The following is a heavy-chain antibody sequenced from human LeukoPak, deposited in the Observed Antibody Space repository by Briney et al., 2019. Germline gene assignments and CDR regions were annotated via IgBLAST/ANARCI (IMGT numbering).Heavy chain of an antibody. J-gene: IGHJ4*02. CDR2: ISSNGGST. CDR3: ARADLSYDSSGYTDY. Sequence: PGGSLRLSCAASGFTFSSYAMHWVRQAPGKGLECVSAISSNGGSTYYANSVKGRFTISRDNSKNTLYLQMGSLRAEDMAVYYCARADLSYDSSGYTDYWGRGTLVTVSS. D-gene: IGHD3-22*01. CDR1: GFTFSSYA. V-gene: IGHV3-64*01.